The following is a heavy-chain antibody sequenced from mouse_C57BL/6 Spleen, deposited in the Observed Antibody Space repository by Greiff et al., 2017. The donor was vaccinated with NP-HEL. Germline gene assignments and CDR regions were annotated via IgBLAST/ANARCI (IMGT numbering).Heavy chain of an antibody. Sequence: VQLQQPGAELVKPGASVKLSCKASGYTFTSYWMQWVKQRPGQGLERIGEIDPSDSYTNYNQKFKGKATLTEDTSSSTAYMQLSSLTSEDSAVYYCARAGGITTVVAPLFDYWGQGTTLTVSS. D-gene: IGHD1-1*01. CDR1: GYTFTSYW. CDR3: ARAGGITTVVAPLFDY. J-gene: IGHJ2*01. CDR2: IDPSDSYT. V-gene: IGHV1-50*01.